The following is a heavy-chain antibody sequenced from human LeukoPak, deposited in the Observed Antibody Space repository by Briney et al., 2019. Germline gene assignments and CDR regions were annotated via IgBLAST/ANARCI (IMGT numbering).Heavy chain of an antibody. CDR1: GYTFTSYG. CDR2: ISAYNGNT. CDR3: ARDPPCSGGSCSYYYYYYGMDV. D-gene: IGHD2-15*01. J-gene: IGHJ6*02. Sequence: PLASVKASCKASGYTFTSYGISWVRQAPGQGLEWMGWISAYNGNTNYAQRLQGRVTMTTDTSTSTAYMELRSLRSDDTAVYYCARDPPCSGGSCSYYYYYYGMDVWGQGTTVTVSS. V-gene: IGHV1-18*01.